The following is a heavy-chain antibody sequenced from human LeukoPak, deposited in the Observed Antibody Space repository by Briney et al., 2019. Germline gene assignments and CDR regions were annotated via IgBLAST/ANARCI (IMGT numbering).Heavy chain of an antibody. D-gene: IGHD3-16*02. Sequence: GASVKVSCKASGGTFSSYAISWVRHAPGQGLEWMGRIIPILGIANYAQKFQGRVTITADKSTSTAYMELSSLRSEDTAVYYCARDLITFGGVIGPFDYWGQGTLVTVSS. CDR3: ARDLITFGGVIGPFDY. CDR1: GGTFSSYA. J-gene: IGHJ4*02. CDR2: IIPILGIA. V-gene: IGHV1-69*04.